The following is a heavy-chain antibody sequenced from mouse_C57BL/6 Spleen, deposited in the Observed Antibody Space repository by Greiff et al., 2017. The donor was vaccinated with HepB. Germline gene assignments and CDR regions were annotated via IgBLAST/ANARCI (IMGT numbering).Heavy chain of an antibody. CDR3: ARCDYYAMDY. V-gene: IGHV1-82*01. Sequence: VQLQQSGPELVKPGASVKISCKASGYAFSSSWMNWVKQRPGKGLEWIGRIYPGDGDTNYNGKFKGKATLTADKSSSTAYMQRSSLTSEDSAVYFCARCDYYAMDYWGQGTSVTVSS. CDR1: GYAFSSSW. CDR2: IYPGDGDT. J-gene: IGHJ4*01.